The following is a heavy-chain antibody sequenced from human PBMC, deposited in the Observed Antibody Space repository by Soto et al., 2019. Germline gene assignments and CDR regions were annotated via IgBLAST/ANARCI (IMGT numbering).Heavy chain of an antibody. CDR2: ISPPGGTT. CDR1: GFSLWIYD. J-gene: IGHJ4*03. Sequence: WGSLRLSCATCGFSLWIYDMSWVRQAPGKALEWVSGISPPGGTTYYADSVKGRFSISRDNSGHTLFLTLKSLRVDDTAIYYCAKLAPELSTSPRYFGSCGQGALVTVSS. V-gene: IGHV3-23*01. D-gene: IGHD1-7*01. CDR3: AKLAPELSTSPRYFGS.